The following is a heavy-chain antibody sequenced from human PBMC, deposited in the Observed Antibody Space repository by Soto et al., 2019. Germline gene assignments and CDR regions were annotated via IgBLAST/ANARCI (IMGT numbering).Heavy chain of an antibody. CDR3: ATWLRGYSSSWPFDY. CDR1: GYTFTSYD. Sequence: ASVKVSCKASGYTFTSYDINWVRQATGQGLEWMGWMNPNSGNTGYAQKFQGRVTMTRNTSISTAYMELSSLRSEDTAVYYCATWLRGYSSSWPFDYWGQGTLVTVSS. CDR2: MNPNSGNT. D-gene: IGHD6-13*01. J-gene: IGHJ4*02. V-gene: IGHV1-8*01.